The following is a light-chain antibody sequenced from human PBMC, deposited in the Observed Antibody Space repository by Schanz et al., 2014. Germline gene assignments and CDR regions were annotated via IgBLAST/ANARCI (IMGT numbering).Light chain of an antibody. V-gene: IGKV3-20*01. CDR3: QQYGSSSLFT. CDR2: GAS. J-gene: IGKJ3*01. Sequence: EIVLTQSPGTLSLSPGERATLSCRASHSVSSSYLAWYQQKPGQAPRLLIYGASIRATGIPDRFSGSGSGTDFTLTISRLEPEDFAVYYCQQYGSSSLFTFGPGTKVDIK. CDR1: HSVSSSY.